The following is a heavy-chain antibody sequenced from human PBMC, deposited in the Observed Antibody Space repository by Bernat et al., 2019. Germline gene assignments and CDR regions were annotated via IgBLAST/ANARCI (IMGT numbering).Heavy chain of an antibody. J-gene: IGHJ4*02. CDR3: ARGGYWGSYADNDY. D-gene: IGHD1-26*01. Sequence: QVQLVESGGGVVQPGRSLRLSCAASGFTLSNYGMHWVRQAPGKGLEWVAVISYDGSTKYYADSVKGRFTISRDNSKNTLYLQMNSLGAEDTAVYYCARGGYWGSYADNDYWGQGTLVAVSS. V-gene: IGHV3-30*03. CDR2: ISYDGSTK. CDR1: GFTLSNYG.